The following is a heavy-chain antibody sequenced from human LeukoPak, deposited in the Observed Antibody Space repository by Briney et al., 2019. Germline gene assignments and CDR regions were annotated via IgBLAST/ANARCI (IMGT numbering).Heavy chain of an antibody. CDR3: ARDPSFYYYFDY. J-gene: IGHJ4*02. Sequence: PGGSLRLSCVASGFTFSSYGMHWVRQTPGKGLVWVSRINSDGSSTNYADSVKGRFTISRDNAKNTLYLQVNSLRAEDSAVYYCARDPSFYYYFDYWGQGTLVTVSS. CDR2: INSDGSST. D-gene: IGHD3-10*01. V-gene: IGHV3-74*01. CDR1: GFTFSSYG.